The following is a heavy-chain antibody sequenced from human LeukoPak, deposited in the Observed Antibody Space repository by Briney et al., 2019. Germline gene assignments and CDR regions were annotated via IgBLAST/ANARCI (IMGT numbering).Heavy chain of an antibody. V-gene: IGHV3-23*01. Sequence: GGSLRLSCVASGFNFNDRGMNWVRQAPGKGLEWVSAISGSGGRTYYADSVKGRFTVSRDNSKNTLYLQMNSLRAEDTAVYYCAKDRVGATLYFDCWGQGTLVTVSS. D-gene: IGHD1-26*01. CDR2: ISGSGGRT. CDR1: GFNFNDRG. J-gene: IGHJ4*02. CDR3: AKDRVGATLYFDC.